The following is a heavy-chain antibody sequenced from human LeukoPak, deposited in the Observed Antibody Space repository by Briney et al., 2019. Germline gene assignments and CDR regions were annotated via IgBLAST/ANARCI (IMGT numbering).Heavy chain of an antibody. CDR3: ARAQDFHSQTTVTTIDY. CDR2: ISSSSGTI. D-gene: IGHD4-11*01. V-gene: IGHV3-48*01. J-gene: IGHJ4*02. Sequence: GGSLRLSCAASGFTFSTFGMNWVRQAPGKGLEWVSYISSSSGTIYYADSLKGRFTISRDNAKNSLYLQMNSLRAEDTAVYYCARAQDFHSQTTVTTIDYWGQGTLVTVSS. CDR1: GFTFSTFG.